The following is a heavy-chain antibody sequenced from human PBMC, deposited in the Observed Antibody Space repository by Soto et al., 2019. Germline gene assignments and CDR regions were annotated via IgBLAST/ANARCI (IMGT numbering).Heavy chain of an antibody. CDR3: ARGGAMGVDY. CDR1: GFTFNTHW. J-gene: IGHJ4*02. D-gene: IGHD1-26*01. CDR2: IYFDGITT. V-gene: IGHV3-74*01. Sequence: GGSLRLSCTASGFTFNTHWMHWVRQAPGKGLVWVSRIYFDGITTNYTDSVKGRLTVSRDNAKNTVYLHVNTLRDEDTAVYYCARGGAMGVDYWGQGTLVTVSS.